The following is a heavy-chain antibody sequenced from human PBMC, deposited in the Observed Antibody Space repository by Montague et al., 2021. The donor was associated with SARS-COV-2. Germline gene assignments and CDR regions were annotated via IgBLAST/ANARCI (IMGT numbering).Heavy chain of an antibody. CDR1: GGSISNTNYY. CDR2: IYYDGTT. CDR3: GGRRVVIVGHYPLHVDD. D-gene: IGHD3-3*01. Sequence: SETLSLTCAVYGGSISNTNYYWGWVRQPPGMGLEWIGSIYYDGTTYYSPSLESRLTMSVDTSKNQFSLKVTSLTAADTAVYYCGGRRVVIVGHYPLHVDDWGQGTLVTVSS. V-gene: IGHV4-39*01. J-gene: IGHJ4*02.